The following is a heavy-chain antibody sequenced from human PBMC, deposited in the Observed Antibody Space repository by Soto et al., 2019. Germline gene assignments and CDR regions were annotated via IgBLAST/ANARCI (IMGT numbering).Heavy chain of an antibody. CDR3: ARSSPIGSMTTVTTPRYYFDY. CDR2: IYYSGST. D-gene: IGHD4-17*01. Sequence: QVQLQESGPGLVKPSQTLSLTCTVSGGSISSGGYYWSWIRQHPGKGLEWIGYIYYSGSTYYNPSLKSRVTISVDTSKNQFSLKLSSVTAADTAVYYCARSSPIGSMTTVTTPRYYFDYWGQGTLVTVSS. CDR1: GGSISSGGYY. J-gene: IGHJ4*02. V-gene: IGHV4-31*03.